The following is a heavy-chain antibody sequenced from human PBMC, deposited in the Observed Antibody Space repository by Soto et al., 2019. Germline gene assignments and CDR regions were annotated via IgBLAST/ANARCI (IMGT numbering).Heavy chain of an antibody. CDR1: GGSISSWSYY. CDR3: ARRRTSYGLDV. CDR2: IDYSGNT. J-gene: IGHJ6*02. Sequence: SETLSLTCTVSGGSISSWSYYWGWIRQPPGKGLEWIGSIDYSGNTYYDPSFQSRVTISVDTSKNHFSLKLSSVTAADTALYYCARRRTSYGLDVWGQGTTVTVSS. V-gene: IGHV4-39*02.